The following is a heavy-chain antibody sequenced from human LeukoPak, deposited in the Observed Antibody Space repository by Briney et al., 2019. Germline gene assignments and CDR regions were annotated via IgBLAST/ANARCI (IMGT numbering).Heavy chain of an antibody. V-gene: IGHV3-23*01. CDR1: GFTFSSYA. J-gene: IGHJ1*01. CDR3: ANSAQGYYDSSGYSSEYFQH. D-gene: IGHD3-22*01. CDR2: ISGSGGST. Sequence: GGSLRLSCVASGFTFSSYAMSWVRQAPGKGLEWVSAISGSGGSTYYADSVKGRFTISRDNSKNTLYLQMNSLRAEDTAVYYCANSAQGYYDSSGYSSEYFQHWGQGTLVTVSS.